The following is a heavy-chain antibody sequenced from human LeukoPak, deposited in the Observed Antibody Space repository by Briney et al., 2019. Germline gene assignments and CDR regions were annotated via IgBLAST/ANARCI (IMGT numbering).Heavy chain of an antibody. CDR3: ARDNTVITGDDGFDI. J-gene: IGHJ3*02. Sequence: GGSLGLSCAASGFTVSSNYMSWVRQAPGKGLEWVSVIYSGGSTYYADSVKGRFTISRDNSKNTLYLQMNSLRAEDTAVYYCARDNTVITGDDGFDIWGQGTMVTVSS. D-gene: IGHD3-22*01. V-gene: IGHV3-66*01. CDR2: IYSGGST. CDR1: GFTVSSNY.